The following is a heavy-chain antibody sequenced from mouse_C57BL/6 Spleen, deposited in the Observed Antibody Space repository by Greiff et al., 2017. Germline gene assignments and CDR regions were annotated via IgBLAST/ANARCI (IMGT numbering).Heavy chain of an antibody. Sequence: EVQLQQSGPELVKPGASVKISCKASGYTFTDYYMNWVKQSHGKSLEWIGDINPNNGGTSYNQKFKGKATLTVDKSSSTAYMELRSLTSEDSAVYYCARGGYSNPYYFDYWGQGTTLTVSS. CDR1: GYTFTDYY. D-gene: IGHD2-5*01. CDR3: ARGGYSNPYYFDY. V-gene: IGHV1-26*01. CDR2: INPNNGGT. J-gene: IGHJ2*01.